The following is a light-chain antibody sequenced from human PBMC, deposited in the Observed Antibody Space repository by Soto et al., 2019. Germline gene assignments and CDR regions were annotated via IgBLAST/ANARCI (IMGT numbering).Light chain of an antibody. V-gene: IGLV3-25*02. CDR3: QSADSTGVMGL. Sequence: SSALAQPPSMSVSPGQTARIPCSGDALSNQYTYWYQQRPGQAPVLLIYKDSERPSGIPERFSGSSSGTTVTLTISGVQAEDEAAYYCQSADSTGVMGLFGGGTKVTVL. CDR1: ALSNQY. CDR2: KDS. J-gene: IGLJ2*01.